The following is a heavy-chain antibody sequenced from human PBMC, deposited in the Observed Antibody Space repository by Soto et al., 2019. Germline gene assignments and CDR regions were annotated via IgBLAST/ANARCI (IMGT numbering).Heavy chain of an antibody. V-gene: IGHV1-46*03. CDR2: INPSGGST. D-gene: IGHD2-15*01. J-gene: IGHJ5*02. Sequence: ASVKVSCKASGYTFTSYYMHWVRQAPGQGLEWMGIINPSGGSTSYAQKFQGRVTMTRDTSTSTVYMELSSLRSEDTAVYYCARGAIVVVVAALASENWFDPWGQGTLVTVSX. CDR3: ARGAIVVVVAALASENWFDP. CDR1: GYTFTSYY.